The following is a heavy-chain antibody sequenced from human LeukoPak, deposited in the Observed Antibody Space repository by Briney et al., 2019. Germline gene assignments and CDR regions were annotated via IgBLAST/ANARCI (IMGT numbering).Heavy chain of an antibody. D-gene: IGHD2-2*01. CDR2: INPNSGST. Sequence: ASVKVSCKASGYTFTGYYMHWVRQAPGQGLEWMGWINPNSGSTNYAQKFQDRVTMTRDTSISTAYMELSRLRSDDTAVYYCARDPASSYYYYYYYYMDVWGKGTTVTVSS. CDR3: ARDPASSYYYYYYYYMDV. V-gene: IGHV1-2*02. CDR1: GYTFTGYY. J-gene: IGHJ6*03.